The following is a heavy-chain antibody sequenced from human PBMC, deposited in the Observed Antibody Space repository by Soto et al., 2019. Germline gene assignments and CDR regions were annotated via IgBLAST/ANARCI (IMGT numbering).Heavy chain of an antibody. V-gene: IGHV1-8*01. CDR3: ARGLRRLNYYDSSGFRTGNDY. D-gene: IGHD3-22*01. J-gene: IGHJ4*02. CDR1: GYTFTSYD. CDR2: MNPNSGNT. Sequence: QVQLVQSGAEVKKPGASVKVSCKASGYTFTSYDINWVRQATGQGLEWMGWMNPNSGNTGYAQKFQGRVTMTRNTSISTAYMELSSLRSEDTAVYYCARGLRRLNYYDSSGFRTGNDYWGQGTLVTVSS.